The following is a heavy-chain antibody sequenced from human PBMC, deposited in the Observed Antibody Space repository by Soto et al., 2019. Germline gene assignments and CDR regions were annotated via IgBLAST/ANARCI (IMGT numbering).Heavy chain of an antibody. CDR3: AREISGGGTLNWFDP. CDR1: GYNFSDYY. J-gene: IGHJ5*02. CDR2: VSPKSGGT. V-gene: IGHV1-2*02. D-gene: IGHD2-8*02. Sequence: ASVKVSCKASGYNFSDYYIHWVRQAPGQGLEWLGWVSPKSGGTNYAQKFKGRVTMTRDTSSNTVYMDLSGLKSDDTAVFYCAREISGGGTLNWFDPWGQGTLVTVSS.